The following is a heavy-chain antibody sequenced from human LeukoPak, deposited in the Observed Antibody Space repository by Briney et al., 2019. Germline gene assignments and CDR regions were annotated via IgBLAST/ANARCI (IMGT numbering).Heavy chain of an antibody. V-gene: IGHV4-61*01. CDR3: ARGLGRLPPKS. D-gene: IGHD5-12*01. CDR2: INHRGVA. J-gene: IGHJ5*02. Sequence: PSETLSLTCTVSGGSVSSGSYYWSWIRQPPGKGLEWIGEINHRGVATYTPSLRSRVTISIDTSKNQFSLKLPSVTAADTAIYYCARGLGRLPPKSWGQGTLVTVSS. CDR1: GGSVSSGSYY.